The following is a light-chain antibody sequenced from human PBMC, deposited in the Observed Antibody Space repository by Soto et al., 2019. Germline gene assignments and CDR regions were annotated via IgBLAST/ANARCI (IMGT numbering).Light chain of an antibody. Sequence: ETVFTQSPCTLSLSQGERATLSCRASQSVSSSYLAWYQQKPGQAPRLLIYGASSRATGIPDRFGGSGSGTDFTLTISRLEPEDFAVYYCQHYGSSRWTFGQGTKVDI. CDR1: QSVSSSY. V-gene: IGKV3-20*01. CDR3: QHYGSSRWT. J-gene: IGKJ1*01. CDR2: GAS.